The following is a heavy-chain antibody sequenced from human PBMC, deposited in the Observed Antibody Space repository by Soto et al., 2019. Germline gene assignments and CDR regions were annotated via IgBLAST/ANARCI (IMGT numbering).Heavy chain of an antibody. V-gene: IGHV4-59*08. J-gene: IGHJ4*02. D-gene: IGHD3-9*01. CDR3: ARAELRYFDWLLDY. Sequence: TSETLSLTCTVSGGSISSYYWSWIRQPPGKGLEWIGYIYYSGSTNYNPSLKSRVTISVDTSKNQFSLKLSSVTAADTAVYYCARAELRYFDWLLDYWGQGTLVTVS. CDR2: IYYSGST. CDR1: GGSISSYY.